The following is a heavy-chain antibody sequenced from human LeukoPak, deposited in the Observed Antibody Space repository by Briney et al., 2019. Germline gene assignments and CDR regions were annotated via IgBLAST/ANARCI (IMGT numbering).Heavy chain of an antibody. CDR1: GFTFSSYA. CDR3: VRFRGYSSSWYGPKAFDY. CDR2: INWNGGST. D-gene: IGHD6-13*01. V-gene: IGHV3-20*04. J-gene: IGHJ4*02. Sequence: PGGSLRLSCAPSGFTFSSYAMSWVRQAPGKGLEWVSGINWNGGSTGYADSVKGRFTISRDNAKNSLYLQMNSLRAEDTALYYCVRFRGYSSSWYGPKAFDYWGQGTLVTVSS.